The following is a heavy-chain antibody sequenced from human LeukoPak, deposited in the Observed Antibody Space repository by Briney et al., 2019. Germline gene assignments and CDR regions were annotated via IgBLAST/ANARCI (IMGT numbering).Heavy chain of an antibody. D-gene: IGHD3-10*01. CDR1: GYTFTSYG. CDR2: ISAYNGNT. Sequence: VASVKVSCKASGYTFTSYGISWVRQAPGQGLEWMGWISAYNGNTNYAQKLQGRVTMTTDTSTSTAYMELRSLRSEDTAVYYCARDYYDSGSYYNDYWGQGTLVTVSS. J-gene: IGHJ4*02. CDR3: ARDYYDSGSYYNDY. V-gene: IGHV1-18*01.